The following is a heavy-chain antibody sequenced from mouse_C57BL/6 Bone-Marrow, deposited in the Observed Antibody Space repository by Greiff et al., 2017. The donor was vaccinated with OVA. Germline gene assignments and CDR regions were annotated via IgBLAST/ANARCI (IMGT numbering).Heavy chain of an antibody. CDR1: GFNIKDYY. Sequence: EVQLQQSGAELVRPGASVKLSCTASGFNIKDYYMHWVKQRPEQGLEWIGRIDPEDGDTEYAPKFPGKATMTADTSTNTAFLQLSSLTSEDTAVYYCTTYYYGNSYGDYWGQGTTLTVSS. CDR3: TTYYYGNSYGDY. D-gene: IGHD1-1*01. V-gene: IGHV14-1*01. J-gene: IGHJ2*01. CDR2: IDPEDGDT.